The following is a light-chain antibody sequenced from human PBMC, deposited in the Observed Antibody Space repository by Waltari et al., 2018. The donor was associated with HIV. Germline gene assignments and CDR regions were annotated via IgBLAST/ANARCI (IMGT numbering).Light chain of an antibody. Sequence: QSVLTQPPSVSGAPGQRVTISCTGTSSNIGANFDVHWYQVLPGTAPKLLIYGNSNRPSGVPDRFSGAKSGTSASLSITALQPEDEAEYYCQSFDNSLNGYVFGAGTTVIAL. CDR3: QSFDNSLNGYV. V-gene: IGLV1-40*01. CDR1: SSNIGANFD. CDR2: GNS. J-gene: IGLJ1*01.